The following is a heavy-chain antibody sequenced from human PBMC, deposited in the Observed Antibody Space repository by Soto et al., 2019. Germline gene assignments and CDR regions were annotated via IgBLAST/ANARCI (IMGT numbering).Heavy chain of an antibody. Sequence: SQTLSLTGALSGNSASSNSAAWIWSRQSPSRGLEWLGRTYYRSKWYNDYAVSVKSRITINPDTSKNQFSLQLNSVTPEDTAVYYCARAFFVYGTASNDIYTVSWNHGLLV. J-gene: IGHJ5*01. V-gene: IGHV6-1*01. CDR2: TYYRSKWYN. CDR3: ARAFFVYGTASNDIYTVS. CDR1: GNSASSNSAA. D-gene: IGHD2-8*01.